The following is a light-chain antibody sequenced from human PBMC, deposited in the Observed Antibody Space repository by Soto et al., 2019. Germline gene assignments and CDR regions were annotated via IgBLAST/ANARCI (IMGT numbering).Light chain of an antibody. J-gene: IGKJ1*01. CDR3: QQYESYPKT. Sequence: DIQMTQSPSTLSASVGDRVTITCRASQTISSCLAWYQQRPGKAPKRLIYEASSLESGVPSRFSGSGSGTDFPLTISSLQPEDFATYYCQQYESYPKTFGHGTKVDIE. V-gene: IGKV1-5*03. CDR1: QTISSC. CDR2: EAS.